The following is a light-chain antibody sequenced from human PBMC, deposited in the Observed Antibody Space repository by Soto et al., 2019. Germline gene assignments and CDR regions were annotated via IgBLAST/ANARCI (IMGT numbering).Light chain of an antibody. CDR3: QQHSTYAT. J-gene: IGKJ1*01. CDR2: DVS. CDR1: QSLSNW. V-gene: IGKV1-5*01. Sequence: IRMTQSPSTLSASVGDRVTITCRASQSLSNWLAWYQQKPGKAPKLLIFDVSSLESGVPSRFSGSGSGTEFTLTISSLQPDDFATYYCQQHSTYATFGQGTKVEIK.